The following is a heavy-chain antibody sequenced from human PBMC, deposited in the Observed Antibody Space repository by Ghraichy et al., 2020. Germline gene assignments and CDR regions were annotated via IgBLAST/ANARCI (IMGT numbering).Heavy chain of an antibody. CDR2: MYYSGST. V-gene: IGHV4-39*01. J-gene: IGHJ4*02. CDR3: ARHPYSSGWPYYFDS. CDR1: GGSISSSNYY. D-gene: IGHD6-19*01. Sequence: SETLSLTCTVSGGSISSSNYYWGWIRQPPGKGLEWIGSMYYSGSTYYNPSLKSRVTISVDTSKNQFSLRLSSVTAADTALYYCARHPYSSGWPYYFDSWGKGILVTVSS.